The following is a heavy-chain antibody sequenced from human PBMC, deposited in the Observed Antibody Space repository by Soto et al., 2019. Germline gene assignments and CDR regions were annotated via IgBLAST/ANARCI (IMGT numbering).Heavy chain of an antibody. V-gene: IGHV4-4*07. CDR1: GGSISGSY. D-gene: IGHD4-4*01. CDR2: IYSSGSS. Sequence: VQLRESGPGLVKPSETLSLSCTVSGGSISGSYWSWVRQPAGKGLEWIGRIYSSGSSNYNPSLNSRLTMSLDTSKNQFSLKLRSVTAADTAIYYCARLFTVTKDYYIGMDVWGQGTTVTVSS. CDR3: ARLFTVTKDYYIGMDV. J-gene: IGHJ6*02.